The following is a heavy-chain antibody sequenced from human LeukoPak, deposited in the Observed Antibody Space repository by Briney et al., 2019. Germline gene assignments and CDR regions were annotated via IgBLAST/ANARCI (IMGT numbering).Heavy chain of an antibody. CDR2: ISGGGRTT. CDR3: AKNVVFTRYFDS. Sequence: GGSLRLSCAASGFNFSNHAMSWVRPAPGKGLQWVSVISGGGRTTEYADSVKGRFTVSRDNSVNTLSLHMESLRVEDTAIYYCAKNVVFTRYFDSWGQGTLVTVSS. J-gene: IGHJ4*02. CDR1: GFNFSNHA. V-gene: IGHV3-23*01. D-gene: IGHD2-21*01.